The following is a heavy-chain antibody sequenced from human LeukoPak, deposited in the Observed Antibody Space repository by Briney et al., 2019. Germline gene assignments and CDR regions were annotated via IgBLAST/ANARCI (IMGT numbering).Heavy chain of an antibody. CDR3: ARAYDVTPEYYFDY. D-gene: IGHD4-23*01. CDR2: ISAYNGNT. V-gene: IGHV1-18*01. CDR1: GYTFTSYG. Sequence: VASVKVSCKASGYTFTSYGISWVRQAPGQGLEWMGWISAYNGNTNYAQKLQGRVTMTTDTSTSTAYMELRSLRSDDTAVYYCARAYDVTPEYYFDYWGQGTLVTASS. J-gene: IGHJ4*02.